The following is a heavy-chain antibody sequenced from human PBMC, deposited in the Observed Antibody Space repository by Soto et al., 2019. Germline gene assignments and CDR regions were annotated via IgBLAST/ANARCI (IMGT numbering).Heavy chain of an antibody. D-gene: IGHD2-15*01. Sequence: GGSLRLSCAASGFTFSSYGMHWVRQAPGKGLEWVAVIWYDGSNKYYADSVKGRFTISRDNSKNTLYLQMNSLRAEDTAVYYCARDVVVVENNWFDPWGQGTLVTVSS. CDR3: ARDVVVVENNWFDP. V-gene: IGHV3-33*01. CDR2: IWYDGSNK. J-gene: IGHJ5*02. CDR1: GFTFSSYG.